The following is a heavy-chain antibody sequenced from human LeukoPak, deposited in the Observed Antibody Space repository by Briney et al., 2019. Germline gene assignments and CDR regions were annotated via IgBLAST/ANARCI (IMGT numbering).Heavy chain of an antibody. CDR3: ARDDSSGYKTPFDY. CDR1: GFTFSSYG. Sequence: GGSLRLSCAASGFTFSSYGMHWVRQAPGKGLEWVAVIWYDGSNKYYADSVKGRFTISRDNSKNTLYLQMNSLRAEDTAVYYCARDDSSGYKTPFDYWGQGTPVTVSS. CDR2: IWYDGSNK. D-gene: IGHD3-22*01. V-gene: IGHV3-33*01. J-gene: IGHJ4*02.